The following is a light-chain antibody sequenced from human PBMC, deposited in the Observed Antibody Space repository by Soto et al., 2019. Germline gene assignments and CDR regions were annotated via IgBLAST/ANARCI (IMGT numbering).Light chain of an antibody. CDR2: LGS. CDR3: MQALESPVT. V-gene: IGKV2-28*01. J-gene: IGKJ5*01. CDR1: QSLLHRNGYNY. Sequence: DIVMTQSPLSLPVTPGEPASIFCRSSQSLLHRNGYNYLDWYLQKPGQSPQLLIYLGSNRASRVPDWFIVSGSCTDFTLKISRVEADDVGVYFCMQALESPVTFGQCTRLDI.